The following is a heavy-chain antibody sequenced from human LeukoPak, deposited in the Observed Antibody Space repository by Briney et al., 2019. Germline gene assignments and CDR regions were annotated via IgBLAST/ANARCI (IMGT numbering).Heavy chain of an antibody. CDR1: GGSIKNYY. CDR3: ARHRSDTGGKKGVNWFDP. J-gene: IGHJ5*02. Sequence: SETLSLTCSVSGGSIKNYYWSWIRQPPGKGLAWLGNIYFGGTTDYNSSLKSRLTISVDTFKNQLSLNLQSVTAADTATYYCARHRSDTGGKKGVNWFDPWGQGTLVTVSS. V-gene: IGHV4-59*01. D-gene: IGHD4-23*01. CDR2: IYFGGTT.